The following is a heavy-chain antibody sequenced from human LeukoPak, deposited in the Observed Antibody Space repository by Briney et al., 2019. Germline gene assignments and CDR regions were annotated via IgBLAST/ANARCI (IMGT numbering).Heavy chain of an antibody. CDR2: ISYDGSNK. V-gene: IGHV3-30-3*01. CDR1: GFTFSSYA. CDR3: ARDLNAFDI. Sequence: GGSLRLSCAASGFTFSSYAMHWVRQAPGKGLEWVAVISYDGSNKYYADSVKGRFTISRDNSKNTLYLQMNSLRAEDTAVYYCARDLNAFDIWGQGTMVTVSS. J-gene: IGHJ3*02.